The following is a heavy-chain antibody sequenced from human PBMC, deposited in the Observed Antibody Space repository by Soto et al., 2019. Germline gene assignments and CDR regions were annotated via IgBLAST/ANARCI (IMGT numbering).Heavy chain of an antibody. J-gene: IGHJ5*02. CDR3: ARGHYYGSGSSPYNWFDP. Sequence: QVQLVQSGAEVKKPGSSVKVSCKASGGTFSSYAISWVRQAPGQGLEWMGGIIPIFGTVNYAQKFQGRVTITADESTSTAYMELSSLRSEDTAVYYCARGHYYGSGSSPYNWFDPWGQGTLVTVPS. CDR1: GGTFSSYA. CDR2: IIPIFGTV. D-gene: IGHD3-10*01. V-gene: IGHV1-69*01.